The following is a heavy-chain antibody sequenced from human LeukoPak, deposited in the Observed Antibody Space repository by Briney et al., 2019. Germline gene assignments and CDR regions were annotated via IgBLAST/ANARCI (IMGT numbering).Heavy chain of an antibody. V-gene: IGHV4-39*01. CDR1: GGSISRSYYY. J-gene: IGHJ5*02. CDR3: ARHEHKAVAGDT. Sequence: SETLSLTCTVSGGSISRSYYYWGWIRQPPGKGLEWVGSVYYSGKTFYSPSLESRVTISVYTSKNHFSLRLISVTAADTAMYYCARHEHKAVAGDTWGQGTLVTVSS. D-gene: IGHD6-19*01. CDR2: VYYSGKT.